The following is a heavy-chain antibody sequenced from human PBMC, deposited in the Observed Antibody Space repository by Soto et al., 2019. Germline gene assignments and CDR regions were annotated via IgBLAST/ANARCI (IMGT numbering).Heavy chain of an antibody. CDR1: GGTFSRYA. CDR3: ARGNHRWLQLWYFDL. CDR2: IIPIYGTV. D-gene: IGHD5-12*01. J-gene: IGHJ2*01. Sequence: QVQLVQSGAEVKKPGSSVKVSCKASGGTFSRYAISWVRQAPGQGPEWMGGIIPIYGTVNYAQKFQGRVTITADESTSTAYMELSSLRSEDTAVYYCARGNHRWLQLWYFDLWGRGTLVIVSS. V-gene: IGHV1-69*12.